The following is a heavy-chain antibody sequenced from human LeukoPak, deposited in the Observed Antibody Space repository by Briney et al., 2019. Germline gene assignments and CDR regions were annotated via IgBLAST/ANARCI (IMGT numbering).Heavy chain of an antibody. J-gene: IGHJ4*02. CDR2: ISGSGETT. CDR1: GFTFSHYA. Sequence: PGGSLRLSCAASGFTFSHYAMSWVRQAPGKGLEWVSGISGSGETTYYADSVRGRVTISRDNSKNTVSLQMSGLRAEDTAVYYCTRGYTFGNFDYWGQGTLVTVSS. CDR3: TRGYTFGNFDY. V-gene: IGHV3-23*01. D-gene: IGHD5-12*01.